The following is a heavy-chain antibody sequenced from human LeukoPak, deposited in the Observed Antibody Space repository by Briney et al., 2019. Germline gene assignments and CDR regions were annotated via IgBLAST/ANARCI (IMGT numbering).Heavy chain of an antibody. CDR1: GFTFSSYS. V-gene: IGHV3-48*01. D-gene: IGHD3-22*01. CDR2: ISSSSSTI. Sequence: GGSLRLSCAASGFTFSSYSMNWVRQAPGKGLEWVSYISSSSSTIYYADSVKGRFTISRDNAKNSLYLQMNSLRAEDTAVYYCARDLVDPELQGIYYYDSSGTMYYYYGMDVWGQGTTVTVSS. J-gene: IGHJ6*02. CDR3: ARDLVDPELQGIYYYDSSGTMYYYYGMDV.